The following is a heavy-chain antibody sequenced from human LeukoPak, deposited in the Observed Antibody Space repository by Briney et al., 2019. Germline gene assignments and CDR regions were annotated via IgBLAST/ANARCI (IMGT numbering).Heavy chain of an antibody. CDR2: ISYDGSNK. D-gene: IGHD6-13*01. CDR3: ARDTLPISIAAAGTDYYYGMDV. V-gene: IGHV3-30-3*01. J-gene: IGHJ6*02. CDR1: GFTFSSYA. Sequence: GRSLRLSCAASGFTFSSYAMHWVRQAPGKGLEWVAVISYDGSNKYYADSVKGRFTISRDNSKNTLYLQMNSLRAEDTAVYYCARDTLPISIAAAGTDYYYGMDVWGQGTKVTVSS.